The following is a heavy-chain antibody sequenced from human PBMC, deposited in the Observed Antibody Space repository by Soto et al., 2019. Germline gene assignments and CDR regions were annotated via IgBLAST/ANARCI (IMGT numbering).Heavy chain of an antibody. J-gene: IGHJ4*02. D-gene: IGHD5-18*01. Sequence: PGGSLRLSCAASGFTFSSYAMHWVRQAPGKGLEWVAVISYDGSNKYYADSVKGRFTISRDNSKNTLYLQMNSLRAEDTAVYYCARDQSKQLWLHDYWGQGTLVTVSS. CDR3: ARDQSKQLWLHDY. CDR1: GFTFSSYA. V-gene: IGHV3-30-3*01. CDR2: ISYDGSNK.